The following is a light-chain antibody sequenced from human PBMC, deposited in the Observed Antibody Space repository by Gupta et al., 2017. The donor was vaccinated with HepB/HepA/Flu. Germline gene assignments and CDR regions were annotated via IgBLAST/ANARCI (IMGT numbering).Light chain of an antibody. Sequence: DSVMTQYPDSLAVSLGDRASINCKYGRSVLDNSNNKNYIAWYQQKPGHPPRLLIYWASTRESGVPDRFSGSGSGTDFTLTINSLQAEDVAVYFCQQYLIPPSSFGGGTKVEIK. J-gene: IGKJ4*01. V-gene: IGKV4-1*01. CDR1: RSVLDNSNNKNY. CDR2: WAS. CDR3: QQYLIPPSS.